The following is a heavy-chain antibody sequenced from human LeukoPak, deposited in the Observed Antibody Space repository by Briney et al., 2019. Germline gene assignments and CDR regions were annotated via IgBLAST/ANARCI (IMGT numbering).Heavy chain of an antibody. J-gene: IGHJ4*02. CDR1: GFTFSSYA. Sequence: PGGSLRLSCAASGFTFSSYAMSWVRQAPGKRLEWVSAISGSGGSTYYADSVKGRFTISRDNSKNTLYLQMNSLGAEDTAVYYCAKDRTTVKYCSGGSCYGYFDYWGQGTLVTVSS. V-gene: IGHV3-23*01. CDR3: AKDRTTVKYCSGGSCYGYFDY. CDR2: ISGSGGST. D-gene: IGHD2-15*01.